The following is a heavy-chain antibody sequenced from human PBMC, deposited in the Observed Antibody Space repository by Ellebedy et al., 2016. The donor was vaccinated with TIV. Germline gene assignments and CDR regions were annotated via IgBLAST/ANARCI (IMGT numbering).Heavy chain of an antibody. J-gene: IGHJ4*02. CDR3: TRTVPDAKAAFDS. D-gene: IGHD2-8*01. CDR1: GASISSDGFS. V-gene: IGHV4-30-2*01. CDR2: AYHSGGS. Sequence: SETLSLTXAVSGASISSDGFSWSWTRQPPGKGLEWMGHAYHSGGSYYNPSLNSRIIITLETSKNQFSLKLGSVTAADTAVYFCTRTVPDAKAAFDSWGQGTLVTVSS.